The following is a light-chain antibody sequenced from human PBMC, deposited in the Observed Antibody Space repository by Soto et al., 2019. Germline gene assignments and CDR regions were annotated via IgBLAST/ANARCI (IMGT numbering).Light chain of an antibody. V-gene: IGLV2-8*01. CDR3: SSYAGSPVV. CDR2: EVY. CDR1: RSDVGGYNY. Sequence: QSALTQPPSASGSPGQSVTISCTGTRSDVGGYNYVSWYQQHPGKAPKLMIYEVYKRPSGVPDRFSGSKSGNTASLTVSGLQAEDEADYYCSSYAGSPVVFGGGTKVTVL. J-gene: IGLJ3*02.